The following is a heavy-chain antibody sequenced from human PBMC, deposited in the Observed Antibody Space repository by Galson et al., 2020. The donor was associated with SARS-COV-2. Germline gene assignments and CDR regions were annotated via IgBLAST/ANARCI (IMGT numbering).Heavy chain of an antibody. V-gene: IGHV3-30-3*01. CDR2: ISYVGSNK. D-gene: IGHD1-26*01. CDR3: ARPYSGSYFSSLDY. J-gene: IGHJ4*02. CDR1: GFTFSSYA. Sequence: TGGSLRLSCAASGFTFSSYAMHWVRQAPGKGLEWVAVISYVGSNKYYADSVKGRFTISRDNSKNTLYLQMNSLRAEDTAVYYCARPYSGSYFSSLDYWGQGTLVTVSS.